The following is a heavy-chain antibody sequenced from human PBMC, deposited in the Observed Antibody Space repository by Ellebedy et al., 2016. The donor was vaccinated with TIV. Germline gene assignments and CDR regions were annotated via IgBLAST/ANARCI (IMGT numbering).Heavy chain of an antibody. Sequence: KFQGRVTITADKSTSIVYMELSSLRSEDTAVYYCARDLTFAKYHYYGMDVWGQGTTVTVSS. CDR3: ARDLTFAKYHYYGMDV. J-gene: IGHJ6*02. V-gene: IGHV1-69*04.